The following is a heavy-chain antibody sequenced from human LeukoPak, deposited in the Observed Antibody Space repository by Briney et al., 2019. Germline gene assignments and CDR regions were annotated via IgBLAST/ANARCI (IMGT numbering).Heavy chain of an antibody. CDR3: ARDGAPFDS. CDR1: GFTFRSYW. J-gene: IGHJ4*02. CDR2: IKQDGSEK. V-gene: IGHV3-7*01. D-gene: IGHD4/OR15-4a*01. Sequence: PGGSLRLSCAASGFTFRSYWMSWVRQAPGKGLEWVANIKQDGSEKYYVDSERGRCTISRDNAKNSLYLQMNSLRAEDTAVYYCARDGAPFDSWGQGTLVTVSS.